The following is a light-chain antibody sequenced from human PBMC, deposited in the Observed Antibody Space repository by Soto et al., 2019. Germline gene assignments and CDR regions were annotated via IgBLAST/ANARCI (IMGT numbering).Light chain of an antibody. CDR3: QSYDSSLSAYV. J-gene: IGLJ1*01. CDR1: SSNSGAGYD. Sequence: QSVLTQPPSVSGAPGQRVTISCTGSSSNSGAGYDVHWYQQLPGTAPKLLIYDNSNRPSGVPDRFSGSKSGTSSSLAITGLQADDEADYYCQSYDSSLSAYVFGTGTKLTVL. CDR2: DNS. V-gene: IGLV1-40*01.